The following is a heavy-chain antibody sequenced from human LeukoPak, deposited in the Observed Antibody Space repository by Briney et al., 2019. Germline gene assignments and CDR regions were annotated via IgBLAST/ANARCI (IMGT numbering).Heavy chain of an antibody. CDR1: GGSISSGAYY. CDR2: IYYSGST. Sequence: SETLSLTCTVSGGSISSGAYYWSWIRQHPGKGLEWIGYIYYSGSTYYNPSLKSRVTISVDTSKNQFSLKLSSVTAADTAVYYCARVRYDKGVFLDYWGQGTLVTVSS. J-gene: IGHJ4*02. D-gene: IGHD3-22*01. V-gene: IGHV4-31*03. CDR3: ARVRYDKGVFLDY.